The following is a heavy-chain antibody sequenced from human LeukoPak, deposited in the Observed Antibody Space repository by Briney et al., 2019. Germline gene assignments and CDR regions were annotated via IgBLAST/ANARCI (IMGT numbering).Heavy chain of an antibody. CDR1: GFHFSSSA. J-gene: IGHJ4*02. CDR3: AKEGRISMTAVVYVDY. CDR2: IRGSGGST. V-gene: IGHV3-23*01. Sequence: PGGSLRLPCAASGFHFSSSAMSWVRQAPGQGLEWVSAIRGSGGSTYYADSVKGRLTISRDKSKNALYLQMNSLRAEDTAVYYCAKEGRISMTAVVYVDYWGQGTLVTVSS. D-gene: IGHD3-22*01.